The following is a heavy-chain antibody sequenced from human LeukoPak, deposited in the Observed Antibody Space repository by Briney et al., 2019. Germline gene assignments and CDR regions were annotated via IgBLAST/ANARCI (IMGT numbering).Heavy chain of an antibody. CDR1: GYSFSSYW. J-gene: IGHJ4*02. Sequence: GGSLRLSCGASGYSFSSYWMHWVRQVPGKGLVWVSTIYSGGTTYYADSVMGRFTISRHNSRNTLYLQMNSLRAEDTAVYYCARVDTVMAYYFDLWGQGTLVTVSS. CDR2: IYSGGTT. D-gene: IGHD5-18*01. V-gene: IGHV3-53*04. CDR3: ARVDTVMAYYFDL.